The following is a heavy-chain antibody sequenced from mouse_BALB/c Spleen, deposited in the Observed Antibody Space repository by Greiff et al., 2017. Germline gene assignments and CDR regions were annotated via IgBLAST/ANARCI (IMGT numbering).Heavy chain of an antibody. Sequence: QVQLQQPGAELVKPGASVKLSYKASGYTFTSYYMYWVKQRPGQGLEWIGGINPSNGGTNFNEKFKSKATLTVDKSSSTAYMQLSSLTSEDSAVYYCTRWGGNYDYYAMDYWGQGTSVTVSS. CDR3: TRWGGNYDYYAMDY. CDR2: INPSNGGT. J-gene: IGHJ4*01. V-gene: IGHV1S81*02. D-gene: IGHD2-1*01. CDR1: GYTFTSYY.